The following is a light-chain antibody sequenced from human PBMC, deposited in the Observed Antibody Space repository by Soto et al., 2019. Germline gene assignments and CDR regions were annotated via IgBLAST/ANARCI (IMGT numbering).Light chain of an antibody. Sequence: EIVLTQSPATLSLSPGERATLSCRASQSVNRYLAWFQQKPGQPPRLLIYDASKRATGIPARFSGSGSGTDFTLTISSLEPVDFALYYCQQRSNWPPTRTFGQGTKV. CDR1: QSVNRY. CDR3: QQRSNWPPTRT. V-gene: IGKV3-11*01. J-gene: IGKJ1*01. CDR2: DAS.